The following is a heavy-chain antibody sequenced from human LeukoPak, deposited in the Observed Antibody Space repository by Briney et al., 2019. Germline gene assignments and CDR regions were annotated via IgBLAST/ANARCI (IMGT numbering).Heavy chain of an antibody. J-gene: IGHJ3*02. CDR2: INPNSGGT. CDR1: GYTFTGYY. CDR3: ARAYGSGSYFAFDI. D-gene: IGHD3-10*01. V-gene: IGHV1-2*02. Sequence: ASVKVSCKVSGYTFTGYYMHWVRQAPGQGPEWMGWINPNSGGTNSAQKFQGRVTMTRDTSISTVYMELSSLRSDDTAVYYCARAYGSGSYFAFDIWGQGTMVTVSS.